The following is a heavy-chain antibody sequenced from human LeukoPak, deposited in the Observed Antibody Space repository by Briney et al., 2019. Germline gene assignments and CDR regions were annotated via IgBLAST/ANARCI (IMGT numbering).Heavy chain of an antibody. V-gene: IGHV1-24*01. CDR2: FDPEDGET. CDR3: ATDSSSSGNFDY. CDR1: GYTLTELS. D-gene: IGHD6-6*01. Sequence: GASVKVACKVSGYTLTELSMNWVRQAPGKGLEWMGGFDPEDGETIYAQKFQGRVTMTEDTSTDTAYMELSSLRSEDTAVYYCATDSSSSGNFDYWGQGTLVTVSS. J-gene: IGHJ4*02.